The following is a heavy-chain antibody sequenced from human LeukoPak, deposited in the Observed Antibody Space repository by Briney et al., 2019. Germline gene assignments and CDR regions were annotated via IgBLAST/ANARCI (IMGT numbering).Heavy chain of an antibody. Sequence: GGSLRLSCAASGFTFNSYAMSWVCQAPGRGLEWVSGISGSGFTTSYTDSVKGRFTISRDSSKNRLFLQMSSLRAEDTAIYYCARDGSYSSSDHYFDYWGQGTLVTASS. CDR1: GFTFNSYA. CDR2: ISGSGFTT. J-gene: IGHJ4*02. V-gene: IGHV3-23*01. CDR3: ARDGSYSSSDHYFDY. D-gene: IGHD6-6*01.